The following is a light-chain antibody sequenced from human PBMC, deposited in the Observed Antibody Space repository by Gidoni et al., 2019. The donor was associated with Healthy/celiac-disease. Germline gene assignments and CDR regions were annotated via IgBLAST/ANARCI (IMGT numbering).Light chain of an antibody. CDR2: DDS. CDR3: QVWDSSSDHTV. J-gene: IGLJ3*02. Sequence: SYVLTQPPSVSVAPGQTARITCGGTNIGSKSVHWYQQKPGQAPVLVVYDDSDRPSGIPERSSGSNSVITATLTISRVEAGDEADYYCQVWDSSSDHTVFGGGTKLTVL. V-gene: IGLV3-21*02. CDR1: NIGSKS.